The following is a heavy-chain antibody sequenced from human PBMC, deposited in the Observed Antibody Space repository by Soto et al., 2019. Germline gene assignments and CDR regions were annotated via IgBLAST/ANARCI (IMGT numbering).Heavy chain of an antibody. CDR1: GFTFNNYA. CDR2: ISGGGDTT. V-gene: IGHV3-23*01. J-gene: IGHJ4*02. Sequence: EVQLLESGGGLVQPGGSLRLSCAASGFTFNNYAMTWVRQAPGKGLEWVSAISGGGDTTSYADSVKGRFTVSRDGSKNTLYLRMSSMRAEDTAIYYCAKGRGGSGSLTPRFDFWGQGTLVTVSS. CDR3: AKGRGGSGSLTPRFDF. D-gene: IGHD3-10*01.